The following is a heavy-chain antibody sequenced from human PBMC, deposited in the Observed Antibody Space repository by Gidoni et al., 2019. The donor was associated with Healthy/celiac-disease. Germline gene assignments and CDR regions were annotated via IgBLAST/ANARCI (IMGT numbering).Heavy chain of an antibody. Sequence: HLQLQESGPRLVKPSASLSLTCTVSGGPISSSSYYWGWIRQPPGKGLEWMGSIYYSGSTYYNPSLKSRVTISVDTSKNKFSLKRSSVTAADTAVYYCARPSLWFGEPEYYFDYWGQGTLVTVSS. CDR2: IYYSGST. J-gene: IGHJ4*02. V-gene: IGHV4-39*01. CDR3: ARPSLWFGEPEYYFDY. D-gene: IGHD3-10*01. CDR1: GGPISSSSYY.